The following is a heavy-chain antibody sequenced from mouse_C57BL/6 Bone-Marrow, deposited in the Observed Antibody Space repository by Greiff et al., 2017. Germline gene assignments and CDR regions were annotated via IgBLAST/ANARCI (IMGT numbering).Heavy chain of an antibody. CDR1: GFNIKDDY. J-gene: IGHJ1*03. CDR2: IDPENGDT. D-gene: IGHD1-1*01. Sequence: EVQLQQSGAELVRPGASVKLSCTASGFNIKDDYMHWVKQRPEQGLEWIGWIDPENGDTEYASKFQGKATITAETSSNTAYLQLSSLTSEDTAVYYCTTPYYYGRYFDVWGTGTTVTVSS. CDR3: TTPYYYGRYFDV. V-gene: IGHV14-4*01.